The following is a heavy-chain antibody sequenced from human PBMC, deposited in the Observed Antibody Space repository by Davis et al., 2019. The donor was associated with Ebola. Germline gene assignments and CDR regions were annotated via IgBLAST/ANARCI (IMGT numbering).Heavy chain of an antibody. D-gene: IGHD1-1*01. CDR2: ISYGGNT. CDR1: RGSVTSRRYY. V-gene: IGHV4-61*01. Sequence: PSETLSLTCTVSRGSVTSRRYYWSWIRQTPEKGLEWIGYISYGGNTKYSPSLKSRVTMSVDTSKNQFSLNLRSVTAADSAVYYCGTGQVEYARYFQHWGQGTLVTVSS. CDR3: GTGQVEYARYFQH. J-gene: IGHJ1*01.